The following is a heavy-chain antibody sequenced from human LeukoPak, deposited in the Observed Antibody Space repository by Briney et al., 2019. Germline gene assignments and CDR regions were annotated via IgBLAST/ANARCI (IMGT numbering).Heavy chain of an antibody. V-gene: IGHV3-7*01. J-gene: IGHJ4*02. Sequence: PGGSLRLSCAASGFTFSDYWMTWVRQAPGKGLEWVANIKQDGSQKYYVDSVSGRFTISRDNAKNSLYLQMNSLRAEDTAVYYCAREGRWFGEALDYWGQGTLVTVSS. D-gene: IGHD3-10*01. CDR2: IKQDGSQK. CDR3: AREGRWFGEALDY. CDR1: GFTFSDYW.